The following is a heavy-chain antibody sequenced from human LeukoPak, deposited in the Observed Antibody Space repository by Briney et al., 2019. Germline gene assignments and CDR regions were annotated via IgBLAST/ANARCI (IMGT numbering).Heavy chain of an antibody. Sequence: GASVKVSCKASGGTFSSYAISWVRQAPGQGLEWMGGIIPIFGTANYAQKFQGRVTITADKSTSTAYMELSSLRSEDTAVYYCARNQWLVLGDYYYYYYMDVWGKGTTVTVSS. J-gene: IGHJ6*03. CDR1: GGTFSSYA. CDR3: ARNQWLVLGDYYYYYYMDV. CDR2: IIPIFGTA. D-gene: IGHD6-19*01. V-gene: IGHV1-69*06.